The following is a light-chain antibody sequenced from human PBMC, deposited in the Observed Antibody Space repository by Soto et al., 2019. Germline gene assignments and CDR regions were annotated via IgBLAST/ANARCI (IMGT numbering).Light chain of an antibody. J-gene: IGLJ2*01. CDR1: SSDVGGYNY. V-gene: IGLV2-14*03. CDR2: DVS. Sequence: QSALTQPASVSGSPGQSITISCTGTSSDVGGYNYVSWYQHHPGKAPKLMIYDVSDRTSGISNRFSGFKSGNTASLTISGLQAEDEGDYYCSSYTTSSTVVFGGGTQLTVL. CDR3: SSYTTSSTVV.